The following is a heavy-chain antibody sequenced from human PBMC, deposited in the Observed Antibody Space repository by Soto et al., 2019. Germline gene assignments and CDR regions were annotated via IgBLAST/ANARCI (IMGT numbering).Heavy chain of an antibody. CDR3: AGGVLGGAAA. D-gene: IGHD3-16*01. CDR2: INRSGST. CDR1: GGSLSGYY. V-gene: IGHV4-34*01. Sequence: QVQLQQWGAGLLKPSETLSLTCAVYGGSLSGYYWSWIRQPPGKGLEWIGEINRSGSTNYIPSLKSRVIISVDTSKNQFSRKLSSVTVADTGVYYCAGGVLGGAAAWGQGTLVTVSS. J-gene: IGHJ5*02.